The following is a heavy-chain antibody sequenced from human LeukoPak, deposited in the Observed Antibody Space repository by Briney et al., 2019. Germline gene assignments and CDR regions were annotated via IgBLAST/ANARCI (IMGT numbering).Heavy chain of an antibody. J-gene: IGHJ4*02. Sequence: GGSLRLSCAASGFTFSSYWMHWVRQAPGKGLVWVSRINTDGRTTTYADSVKGRFTISRDNAKNTLYLQMNSLRAEDTAVYYCVRSAFLTTEFYFDYWGQGTLVTVSS. D-gene: IGHD4-11*01. CDR2: INTDGRTT. CDR1: GFTFSSYW. V-gene: IGHV3-74*01. CDR3: VRSAFLTTEFYFDY.